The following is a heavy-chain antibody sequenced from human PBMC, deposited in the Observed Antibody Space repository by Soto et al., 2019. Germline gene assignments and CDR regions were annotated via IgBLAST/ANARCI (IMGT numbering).Heavy chain of an antibody. D-gene: IGHD2-2*02. V-gene: IGHV4-39*01. J-gene: IGHJ1*01. CDR2: IYYSGST. Sequence: SETLSLTCTVSGGSISSSSYYWGWIRQPPGKGLEWIGSIYYSGSTYYNPSLKSRVTISVDTSKNEFSLKLSSVTAADTAVYYCARHANCSSTSCYIEYFQHWGQGTLVTVSS. CDR3: ARHANCSSTSCYIEYFQH. CDR1: GGSISSSSYY.